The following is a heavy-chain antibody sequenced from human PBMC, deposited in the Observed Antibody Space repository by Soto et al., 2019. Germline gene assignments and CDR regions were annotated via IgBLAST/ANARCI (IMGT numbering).Heavy chain of an antibody. CDR3: AKKPPSSIQGWAFGMDV. J-gene: IGHJ6*02. CDR2: TFTGGST. V-gene: IGHV3-53*02. CDR1: GFSVTTNY. D-gene: IGHD1-26*01. Sequence: VQLVETGGGLIQPGGSLRLSCLASGFSVTTNYIIWVRQPPGKGLEWVSTTFTGGSTHYADSVKGRFSISRDNSKNTVYLQMNNVRVEDTAVYYCAKKPPSSIQGWAFGMDVWGQGTTVSVSS.